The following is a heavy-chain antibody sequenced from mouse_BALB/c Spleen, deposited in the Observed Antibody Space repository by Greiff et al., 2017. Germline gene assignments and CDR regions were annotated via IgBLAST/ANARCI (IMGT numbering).Heavy chain of an antibody. J-gene: IGHJ4*01. CDR2: ISDGDSYT. CDR1: GFTFSDYY. D-gene: IGHD2-4*01. V-gene: IGHV5-4*02. Sequence: EVQVVESGGGLVKPGGSLKLSCAASGFTFSDYYMYWVRQTPEKRLEWVATISDGDSYTYYPDSVKGRFTISRDNAKNNLYLQMSSLKSEDTAMYYCARDRLIYYDYCVYAMDYWGQGTSVTVSS. CDR3: ARDRLIYYDYCVYAMDY.